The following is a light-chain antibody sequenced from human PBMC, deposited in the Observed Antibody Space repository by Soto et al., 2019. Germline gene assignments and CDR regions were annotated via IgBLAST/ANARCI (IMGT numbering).Light chain of an antibody. CDR2: EVT. J-gene: IGLJ1*01. CDR1: SSDVGAYDY. Sequence: QSVLTQPPSASGSPGQSVTISCTGTSSDVGAYDYVFWYQLHPGKAPKLILSEVTKRPSGVPDRFSGSKSGNTASLTVSGLQPEDEADYYCKSYAGNDNPYVFGTGTKVTVL. V-gene: IGLV2-8*01. CDR3: KSYAGNDNPYV.